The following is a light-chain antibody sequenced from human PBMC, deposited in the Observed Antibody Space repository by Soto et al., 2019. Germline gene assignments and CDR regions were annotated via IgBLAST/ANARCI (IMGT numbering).Light chain of an antibody. CDR2: QVN. J-gene: IGLJ2*01. CDR1: SSDVGGYNY. V-gene: IGLV2-14*01. Sequence: QSALAQPASVSGSPGQSITISCTGTSSDVGGYNYVSWYQQHPGKAPKVIIYQVNNRPSGVSRRFSGSKSGNTASLTISGLHAEDEADYYCASYSSTTNLIFGGGTKLTVL. CDR3: ASYSSTTNLI.